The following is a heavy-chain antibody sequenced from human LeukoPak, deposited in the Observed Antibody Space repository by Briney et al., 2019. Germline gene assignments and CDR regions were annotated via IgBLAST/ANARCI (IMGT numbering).Heavy chain of an antibody. CDR2: IYYSGST. J-gene: IGHJ6*03. CDR3: ARSAGGNCSGGSCYSPYYYYYYYMDV. CDR1: GGSISSSSYY. D-gene: IGHD2-15*01. Sequence: PSETLSLTCTVSGGSISSSSYYWGWIRQPPGKGLEWIGSIYYSGSTYYNPSLKSRVTISVDTSKNQFSLKLSSVTAADTAVYYCARSAGGNCSGGSCYSPYYYYYYYMDVWGKGTTVTISS. V-gene: IGHV4-39*07.